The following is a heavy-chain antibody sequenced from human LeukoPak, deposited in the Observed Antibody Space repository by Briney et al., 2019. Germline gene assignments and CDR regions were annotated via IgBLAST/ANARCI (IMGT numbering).Heavy chain of an antibody. CDR2: IYSGGST. Sequence: GGSLRLTCAASGFTVSSNYMSWVRQAPGKGLEWVSVIYSGGSTYYADSVKGRFTTSRDNSKNTLYLQMNSLRAEDTAVYYCARVEYGYFDYWGQGTLVTVSS. J-gene: IGHJ4*02. CDR1: GFTVSSNY. CDR3: ARVEYGYFDY. D-gene: IGHD4-17*01. V-gene: IGHV3-66*02.